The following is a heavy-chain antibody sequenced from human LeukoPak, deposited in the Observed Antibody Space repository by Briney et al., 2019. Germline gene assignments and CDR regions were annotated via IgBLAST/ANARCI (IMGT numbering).Heavy chain of an antibody. CDR2: IWYDGTKK. V-gene: IGHV3-33*01. J-gene: IGHJ3*02. Sequence: GRSLRLSCAASGLTFNSYGIHWVRQAPGKGLEWVAVIWYDGTKKFYADSGKGRFTISRDKSKITLYLQMNSLRVEDTAVHYCAREGCSGTGCYGVDAFDIWGQGTKVTVSS. CDR1: GLTFNSYG. CDR3: AREGCSGTGCYGVDAFDI. D-gene: IGHD2-15*01.